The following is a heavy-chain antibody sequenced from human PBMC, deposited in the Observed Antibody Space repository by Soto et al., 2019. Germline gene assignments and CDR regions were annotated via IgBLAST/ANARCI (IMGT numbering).Heavy chain of an antibody. D-gene: IGHD5-12*01. V-gene: IGHV1-69*13. CDR2: IIPIFGTA. CDR1: GGTFSSYA. J-gene: IGHJ6*02. Sequence: SVKVSCKASGGTFSSYAISWARQAPGQGLEWMGGIIPIFGTANYAQKFQGRVTITADESTSTAYMELSSLRSEDTAVYYCAVEGGYSGYDPPLYYYYGMDVWGQGTTVTVSS. CDR3: AVEGGYSGYDPPLYYYYGMDV.